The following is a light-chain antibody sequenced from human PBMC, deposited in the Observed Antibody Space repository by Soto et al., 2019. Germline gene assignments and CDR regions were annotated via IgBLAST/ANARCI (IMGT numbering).Light chain of an antibody. CDR2: GAS. J-gene: IGKJ5*01. CDR3: QQHGISHIT. Sequence: EYVLTQSPGTLSLSPGERATLSCRASQNINNNFLAWYQQKPGQAPRLLIYGASSRATGIPDRFSGRGSGTDFTLTISRLEPEDFAVYYCQQHGISHITFGQGTRLEIK. V-gene: IGKV3-20*01. CDR1: QNINNNF.